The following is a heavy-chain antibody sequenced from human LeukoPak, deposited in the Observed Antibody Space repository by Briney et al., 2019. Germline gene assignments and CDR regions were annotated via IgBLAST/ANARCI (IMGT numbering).Heavy chain of an antibody. CDR1: GGSFSGYY. J-gene: IGHJ4*02. CDR2: INHSGST. CDR3: ARGYYYDSSGYYYYLYYFDY. V-gene: IGHV4-34*01. D-gene: IGHD3-22*01. Sequence: PSETLSLTCAVCGGSFSGYYWSWIRQPPGKGLEWIGEINHSGSTNYNPSLKSRVTISVDTSKNQFSLKLSSVTAADTAVYYCARGYYYDSSGYYYYLYYFDYWGQGTLVTVSS.